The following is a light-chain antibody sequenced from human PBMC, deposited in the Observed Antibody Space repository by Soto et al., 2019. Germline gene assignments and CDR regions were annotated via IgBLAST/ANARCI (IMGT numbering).Light chain of an antibody. CDR3: GRWDSRLSTYV. CDR2: DNN. Sequence: QSVLTQPPSVSAAPGQQVTISCSRSSSNLGNDYVSWYQQLPGTAPKLLIYDNNKRAAGIPDRFSGSESGTSATLGITGLQTGDEADYYCGRWDSRLSTYVFGTGTKLTVL. J-gene: IGLJ1*01. CDR1: SSNLGNDY. V-gene: IGLV1-51*01.